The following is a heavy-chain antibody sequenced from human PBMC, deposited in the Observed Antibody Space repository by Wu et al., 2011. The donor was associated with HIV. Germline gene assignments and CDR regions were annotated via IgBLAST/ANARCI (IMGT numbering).Heavy chain of an antibody. D-gene: IGHD3-16*01. J-gene: IGHJ6*02. CDR1: GYTFTGYY. Sequence: QVQLVQSGAEVKKPGASVKVSCKASGYTFTGYYMHWVRQAPGQGLEWMGWTNPNSGGTNYAQKFQGRVTMTRDTSISTAYMELRLRSDDTAVYYCAREWGTNGMDVWGQGTTVTVSS. V-gene: IGHV1-2*02. CDR2: TNPNSGGT. CDR3: AREWGTNGMDV.